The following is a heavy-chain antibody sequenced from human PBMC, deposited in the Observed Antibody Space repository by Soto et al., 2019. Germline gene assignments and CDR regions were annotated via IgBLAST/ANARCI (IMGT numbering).Heavy chain of an antibody. CDR2: IYHSGST. CDR3: ARYEDYDSTGYYYNCFDT. V-gene: IGHV4-4*02. J-gene: IGHJ5*02. D-gene: IGHD3-22*01. Sequence: SETLSLTCAVSGGSISSSNWWSWVRQPPGKGLEWIGEIYHSGSTNYNPSLKSRVTISVDKSKNQFTLKLSSVTAADTAVYYCARYEDYDSTGYYYNCFDTWGQGTLVTVSS. CDR1: GGSISSSNW.